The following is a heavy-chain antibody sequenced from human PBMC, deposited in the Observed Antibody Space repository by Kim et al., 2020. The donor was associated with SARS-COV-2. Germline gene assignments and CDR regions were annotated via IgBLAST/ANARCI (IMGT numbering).Heavy chain of an antibody. J-gene: IGHJ6*02. V-gene: IGHV4-31*03. Sequence: SETLSLTCTFSGGSISSGGYYWSWIRQHPGKGLEWIGYIYYSGSTYYNPSLKSRVTISVDTSENQFSLKLSSVTAAYTAVYYCARDKGITAGDSGHYYYGMDVWGQGTTVTVSS. D-gene: IGHD6-13*01. CDR3: ARDKGITAGDSGHYYYGMDV. CDR1: GGSISSGGYY. CDR2: IYYSGST.